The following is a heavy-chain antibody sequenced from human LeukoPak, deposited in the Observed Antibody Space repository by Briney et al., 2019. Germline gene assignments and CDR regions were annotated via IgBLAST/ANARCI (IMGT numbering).Heavy chain of an antibody. V-gene: IGHV4-4*07. CDR3: ARSFLDYMDV. CDR2: IYKSGTT. CDR1: GESINPYY. D-gene: IGHD2/OR15-2a*01. J-gene: IGHJ6*03. Sequence: SETLSLTCTVSGESINPYYWNWIRQSAGKGLEWIGHIYKSGTTNFNPSLTGRVTMSLDTSRNQFSLKLRSVTAADTAVYFCARSFLDYMDVWGKGTTVTVSS.